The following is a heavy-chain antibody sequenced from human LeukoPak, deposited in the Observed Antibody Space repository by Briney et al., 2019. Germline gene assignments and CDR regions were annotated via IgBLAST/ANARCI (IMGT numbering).Heavy chain of an antibody. D-gene: IGHD2-2*01. CDR3: ARVIRCSTTSCYPAVYFDL. CDR1: GYTFTSYD. CDR2: INPNSGNT. V-gene: IGHV1-8*03. J-gene: IGHJ2*01. Sequence: GASVKVSCKASGYTFTSYDINWVRQATGQGLEWMGWINPNSGNTGYAQKFQGRVTITRDTSISTAYMELSSLTSEDTAVYYCARVIRCSTTSCYPAVYFDLWGRGTLVTVSS.